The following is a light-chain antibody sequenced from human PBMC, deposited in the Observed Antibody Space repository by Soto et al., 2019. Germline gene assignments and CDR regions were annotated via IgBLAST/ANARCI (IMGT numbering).Light chain of an antibody. CDR1: SSDVGAYNR. CDR3: SSYTTSSTV. J-gene: IGLJ2*01. V-gene: IGLV2-18*02. Sequence: QSALTQPPSVSGSPGQSITISCTGTSSDVGAYNRVSWYQQPPGTAPKLMIYEVNNRPSGVPDRFSGSKSGNTASLTISGLQTEDEADYYCSSYTTSSTVFGGGTPLTVL. CDR2: EVN.